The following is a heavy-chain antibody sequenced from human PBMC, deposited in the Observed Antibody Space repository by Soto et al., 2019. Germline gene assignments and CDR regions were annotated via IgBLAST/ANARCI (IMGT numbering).Heavy chain of an antibody. V-gene: IGHV1-2*04. CDR2: INPNSGGT. J-gene: IGHJ4*02. CDR1: GYTFTGYY. Sequence: ASVKVSCKASGYTFTGYYMHWVRQAPGQGLEWMGWINPNSGGTNYAQKFQGWVTMTRDTSISTAYMELSRLRSDDTAVYYCARGTNYYGSGSSPLPFDYWGQGTLVTVSS. CDR3: ARGTNYYGSGSSPLPFDY. D-gene: IGHD3-10*01.